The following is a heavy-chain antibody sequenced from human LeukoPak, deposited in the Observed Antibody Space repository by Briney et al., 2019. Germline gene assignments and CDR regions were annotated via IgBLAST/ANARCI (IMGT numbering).Heavy chain of an antibody. D-gene: IGHD3-22*01. CDR1: GYTLTELS. CDR2: FDTEDGET. J-gene: IGHJ4*02. CDR3: ATDYYDSSGYYYFDY. Sequence: GASVKVSCKVSGYTLTELSMHWVRQAPGKGLEWMGGFDTEDGETIYAQKFQGRVTMTEDTSTDTAYMELSSLRSEDTAVYYCATDYYDSSGYYYFDYWGQGTLVTVSS. V-gene: IGHV1-24*01.